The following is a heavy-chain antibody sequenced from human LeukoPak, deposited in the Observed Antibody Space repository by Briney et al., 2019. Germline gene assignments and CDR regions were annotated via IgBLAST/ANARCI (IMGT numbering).Heavy chain of an antibody. CDR2: IYQSGST. CDR3: ARSGSYFSFDI. D-gene: IGHD1-26*01. J-gene: IGHJ3*02. CDR1: GCSISGGGYS. Sequence: NASETLSLTCAVSGCSISGGGYSWSWIRQSPGKGLEWIGYIYQSGSTYYNPSIKSRVTISVDRSKNQFSMKLSSLTAADTAVYYCARSGSYFSFDIWGQGTMVTVSS. V-gene: IGHV4-30-2*06.